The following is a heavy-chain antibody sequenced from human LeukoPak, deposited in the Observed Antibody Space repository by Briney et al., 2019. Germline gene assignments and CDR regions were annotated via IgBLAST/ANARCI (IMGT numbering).Heavy chain of an antibody. CDR1: AFIFDDYA. D-gene: IGHD6-13*01. CDR3: AKDQTSGIAGPFDS. J-gene: IGHJ5*01. Sequence: GGSLRLSCAASAFIFDDYAMHWVRQAPGKGLEWVSSINWNSGRTVYADSVKGRFTISRDNAKNALYLQMNSLRTEDTAFYYCAKDQTSGIAGPFDSWGQGTLVTVSS. V-gene: IGHV3-9*01. CDR2: INWNSGRT.